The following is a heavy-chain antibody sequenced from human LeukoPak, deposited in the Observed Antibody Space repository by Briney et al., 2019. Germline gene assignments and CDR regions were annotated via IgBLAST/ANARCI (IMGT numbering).Heavy chain of an antibody. CDR1: GGTFSSYA. CDR3: ARDLVMAYGDYLRSDY. J-gene: IGHJ4*02. V-gene: IGHV1-69*05. D-gene: IGHD4-17*01. CDR2: IIPIFGTA. Sequence: GASVKVSCKASGGTFSSYAISWVRQAPGQGLEWMGRIIPIFGTANYAQKFQGRVTITTDESTSTAYMELSSLRSEDTAVYYCARDLVMAYGDYLRSDYWAREPWSPSPQ.